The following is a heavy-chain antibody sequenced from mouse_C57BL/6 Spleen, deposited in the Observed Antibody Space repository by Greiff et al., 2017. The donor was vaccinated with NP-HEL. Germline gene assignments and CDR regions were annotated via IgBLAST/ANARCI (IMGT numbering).Heavy chain of an antibody. CDR1: GYTFTDYY. CDR2: IFPGSGST. V-gene: IGHV1-75*01. CDR3: ARLYGSSYVGFAY. D-gene: IGHD1-1*01. Sequence: VKLMESGPELLKPGASVKISCKASGYTFTDYYINWVKQRPGQGLEWIGWIFPGSGSTYYNEKFKGKATLTVDKSSSTAYMLLSSLTSEDSAVYFCARLYGSSYVGFAYWGQGTLVTVSA. J-gene: IGHJ3*01.